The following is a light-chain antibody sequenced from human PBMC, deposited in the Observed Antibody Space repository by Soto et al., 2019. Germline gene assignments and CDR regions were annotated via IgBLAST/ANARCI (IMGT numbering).Light chain of an antibody. Sequence: EIVLTQSPGTLSLSPGERATLSCRASQSVRSSYLAWYQQRPGQAHRLLISGASSRATGLSDRFSGSGSGTDFTLTISRLEPEDFAVYYCQQYGSSPGTFGQGTKVEIK. J-gene: IGKJ1*01. CDR2: GAS. CDR1: QSVRSSY. V-gene: IGKV3-20*01. CDR3: QQYGSSPGT.